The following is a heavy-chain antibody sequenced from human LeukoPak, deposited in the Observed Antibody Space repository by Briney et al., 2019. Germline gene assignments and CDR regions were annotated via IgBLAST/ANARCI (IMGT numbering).Heavy chain of an antibody. CDR3: ARDLDSSSWYGWFDP. CDR1: GYTFTAYH. CDR2: INPNSGGT. D-gene: IGHD6-13*01. J-gene: IGHJ5*02. V-gene: IGHV1-2*02. Sequence: ASVKVSCKASGYTFTAYHIHWVRQAPGQGLEWMGWINPNSGGTNYAQKFQGRVTMTRDTSISTAYMELSRLRSDDTAVYYCARDLDSSSWYGWFDPWGQGTLVTVSS.